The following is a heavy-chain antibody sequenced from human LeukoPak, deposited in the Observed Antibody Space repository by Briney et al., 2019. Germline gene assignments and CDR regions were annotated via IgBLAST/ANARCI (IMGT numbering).Heavy chain of an antibody. Sequence: GASVKVSCKASGYTFTSYDINWVRQATGQGLEWMGWMNPNSGNTGYAQKFQGRVTMTRNTSISTAYMELSSLRSEDTAVYYCARGFDSSGLEGYWGQGTLVTVSS. V-gene: IGHV1-8*01. CDR3: ARGFDSSGLEGY. CDR1: GYTFTSYD. J-gene: IGHJ4*02. CDR2: MNPNSGNT. D-gene: IGHD3-22*01.